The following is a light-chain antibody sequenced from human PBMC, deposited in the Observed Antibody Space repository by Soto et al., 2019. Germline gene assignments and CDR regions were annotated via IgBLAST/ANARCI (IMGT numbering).Light chain of an antibody. CDR2: AAS. J-gene: IGKJ5*01. CDR3: QQSFSPHIA. CDR1: QSISDY. V-gene: IGKV1-39*01. Sequence: DIQMTQSPSSLSASVGDRVAITCRATQSISDYLNWYQQRPGKAPQLLIYAASSLQSGVPSRFSGSSSGTDFTLTINGLQPEDFATYYCQQSFSPHIAFGQGTRL.